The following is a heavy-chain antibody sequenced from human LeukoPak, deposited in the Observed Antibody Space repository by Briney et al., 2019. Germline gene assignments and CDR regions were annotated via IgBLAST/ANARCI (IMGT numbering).Heavy chain of an antibody. D-gene: IGHD6-6*01. J-gene: IGHJ6*03. CDR2: INHSGST. V-gene: IGHV4-34*01. CDR3: AIAAARPDYYYYYMDV. Sequence: SETLSLTCAVYGGSFSGYYWSWIRQPPGKGLEWIGEINHSGSTNYNPSLKSRVTMSVDTSKNQFSLKLSSVTAADTAVYYCAIAAARPDYYYYYMDVCGKGTTVTVSS. CDR1: GGSFSGYY.